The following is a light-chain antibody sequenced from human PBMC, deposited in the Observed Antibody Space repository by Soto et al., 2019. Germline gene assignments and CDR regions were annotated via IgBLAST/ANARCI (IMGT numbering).Light chain of an antibody. J-gene: IGKJ1*01. V-gene: IGKV3-15*01. CDR2: GAS. CDR3: QQYNNWWT. Sequence: DIVMTNSPATLSVSPGERATLSCRASQSVSSNLAWYQQKPGQAPRLLIYGASTRATGIPARCSGSGSGTEFTLTISSLQSEDFAVYYCQQYNNWWTFGQGTKLDIK. CDR1: QSVSSN.